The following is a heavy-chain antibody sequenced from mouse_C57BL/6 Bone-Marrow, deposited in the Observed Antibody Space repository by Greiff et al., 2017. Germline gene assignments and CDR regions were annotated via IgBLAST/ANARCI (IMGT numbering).Heavy chain of an antibody. V-gene: IGHV14-2*01. CDR3: TRSLIYYGTNY. Sequence: EVQLQQSGAELVKPGASVKLSCTASGFNIKDYYIHWVKQRTEQGLEWIGRIDPEDGETKYAPKFPDKAPITADTSSNTAYLQLSSLTSEDTAVYYCTRSLIYYGTNYWGQGTTLTVSS. CDR2: IDPEDGET. CDR1: GFNIKDYY. D-gene: IGHD1-1*01. J-gene: IGHJ2*01.